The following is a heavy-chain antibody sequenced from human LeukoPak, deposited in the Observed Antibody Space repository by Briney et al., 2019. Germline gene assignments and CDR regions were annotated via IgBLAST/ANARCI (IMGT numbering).Heavy chain of an antibody. J-gene: IGHJ4*02. CDR1: GFTVITSY. CDR2: IFRDGTA. CDR3: TKTGGPWD. V-gene: IGHV3-66*01. D-gene: IGHD7-27*01. Sequence: GGSLRLSCAASGFTVITSYMSWVRQAPGKGLEWVSVIFRDGTAYYADSVKGRFTISRDNSKNTLYLQMNTLRAEDTAMYYCTKTGGPWDWGQGTLVTVSS.